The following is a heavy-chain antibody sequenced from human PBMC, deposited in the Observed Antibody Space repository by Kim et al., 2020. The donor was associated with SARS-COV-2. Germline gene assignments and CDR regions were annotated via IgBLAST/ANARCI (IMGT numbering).Heavy chain of an antibody. CDR1: GFTFSNYA. V-gene: IGHV3-33*06. CDR3: AKDGGRVATVNWGPDY. Sequence: GGSLRLSCAASGFTFSNYALHGVRQAPGMGLEWVAVIWYDGSKKYYADSVKGRFTISRDNSKNTLNVQMNSLRAEDTAVYYCAKDGGRVATVNWGPDYWGQGILVTVSS. D-gene: IGHD2-8*02. CDR2: IWYDGSKK. J-gene: IGHJ4*02.